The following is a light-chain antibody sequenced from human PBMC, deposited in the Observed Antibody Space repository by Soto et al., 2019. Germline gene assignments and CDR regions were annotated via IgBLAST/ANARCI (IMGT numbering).Light chain of an antibody. CDR3: QQYDNWPPTT. J-gene: IGKJ1*01. CDR1: QNVGRN. V-gene: IGKV3-15*01. Sequence: VMTQSPATLYVSPGERATLSCRASQNVGRNLAWYQQKPDQAPRLLIFGASTRATGVPARFSGSGSGIEFALTISSLQSEDFALYYCQQYDNWPPTTFGQGTKVEIK. CDR2: GAS.